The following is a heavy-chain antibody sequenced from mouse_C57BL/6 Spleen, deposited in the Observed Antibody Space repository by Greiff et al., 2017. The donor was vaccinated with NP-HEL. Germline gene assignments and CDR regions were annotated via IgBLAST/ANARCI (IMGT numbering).Heavy chain of an antibody. CDR2: INPGSGGT. CDR3: ARRYYYGSSSAWFAY. D-gene: IGHD1-1*01. CDR1: GYAFTNYL. Sequence: VQLQQSGAELVRPGTSVKVSCKASGYAFTNYLIEWVKQRPGQGLEWIGVINPGSGGTNYNEKFKGKATLTADKSSSTAYMQLSSLTSEDSAVYFCARRYYYGSSSAWFAYWGQGTLVTVSA. V-gene: IGHV1-54*01. J-gene: IGHJ3*01.